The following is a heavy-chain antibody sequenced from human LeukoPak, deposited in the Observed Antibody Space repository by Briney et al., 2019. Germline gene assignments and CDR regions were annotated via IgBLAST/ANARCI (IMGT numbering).Heavy chain of an antibody. Sequence: SGPTLVKPTQTLTLTCTFSGFSLSTSGVGVGWIRQPPGKALEWLALIYWNDDKRYSPSLKRRLTITKDTSKNQVVLTMTNMDPVDTATYYCAHTTTVVTVDYWGQGTLVTVSS. CDR1: GFSLSTSGVG. D-gene: IGHD4-23*01. CDR3: AHTTTVVTVDY. CDR2: IYWNDDK. J-gene: IGHJ4*02. V-gene: IGHV2-5*01.